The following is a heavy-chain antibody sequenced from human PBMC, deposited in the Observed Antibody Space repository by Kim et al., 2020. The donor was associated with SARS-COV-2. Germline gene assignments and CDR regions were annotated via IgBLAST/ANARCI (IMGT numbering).Heavy chain of an antibody. CDR2: IHSDGGST. J-gene: IGHJ4*01. D-gene: IGHD2-15*01. Sequence: GGSLRLSCAASGFTLSSQWMHWVRQAPGKGLVWVSRIHSDGGSTSYADSVKGRFTISRDDAKNTLYLEINSLRVDDTAVYYCARPPPGYCSGGSCYFGLWGQGTLVTVSS. V-gene: IGHV3-74*01. CDR1: GFTLSSQW. CDR3: ARPPPGYCSGGSCYFGL.